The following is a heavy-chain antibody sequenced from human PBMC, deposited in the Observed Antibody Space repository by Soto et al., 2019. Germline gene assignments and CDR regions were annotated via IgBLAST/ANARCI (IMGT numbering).Heavy chain of an antibody. CDR1: GGSISKFY. V-gene: IGHV4-4*07. J-gene: IGHJ5*02. Sequence: PSETLSLTCNVSGGSISKFYWAWIRKTAGNGLEWMGRVYATGTTDYNPSLRSRVAMSVDISKKTFSLRLRSVTGADSGVYYCVRAGSKSLGPWSDPGGQ. CDR2: VYATGTT. CDR3: VRAGSKSLGPWSDP.